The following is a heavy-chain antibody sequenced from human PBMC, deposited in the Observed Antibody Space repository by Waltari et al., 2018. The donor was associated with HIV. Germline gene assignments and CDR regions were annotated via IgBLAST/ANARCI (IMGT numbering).Heavy chain of an antibody. CDR2: IWYDGRKK. V-gene: IGHV3-33*01. Sequence: QVQLVESGGGVVQPGRSLRLSCAASGFTFSSYGMHWVRQAPGKGREGGAVIWYDGRKKYYADSVKGRLTSSRDNSKNTLYLQMNSLRAEDTAVYYCARDPIYCSSTSCYTHFDYWGQGTLVTVSS. CDR3: ARDPIYCSSTSCYTHFDY. D-gene: IGHD2-2*02. J-gene: IGHJ4*02. CDR1: GFTFSSYG.